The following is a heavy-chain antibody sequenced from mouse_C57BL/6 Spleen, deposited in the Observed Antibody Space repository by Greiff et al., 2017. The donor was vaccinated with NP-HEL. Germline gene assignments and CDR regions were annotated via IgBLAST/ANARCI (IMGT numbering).Heavy chain of an antibody. CDR3: ARWDYGSSLAY. J-gene: IGHJ2*01. Sequence: QVQLQQPGAELVRPGSSVKLSCKASGYTFTSYWMHWVKQRPIQGLEWIGNIDPSDSETHYNQKFKDKATLTVDKSSSTAYMQLSSLTSEDSAGYYCARWDYGSSLAYWGQGTTLTVSS. V-gene: IGHV1-52*01. D-gene: IGHD1-1*01. CDR1: GYTFTSYW. CDR2: IDPSDSET.